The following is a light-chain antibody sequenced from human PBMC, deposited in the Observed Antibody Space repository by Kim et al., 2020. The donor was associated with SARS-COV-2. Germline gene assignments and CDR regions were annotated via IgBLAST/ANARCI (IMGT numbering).Light chain of an antibody. CDR1: SSDVGGYNY. CDR2: EVS. V-gene: IGLV2-8*01. CDR3: SSYAGSNNWV. Sequence: GQSFTIACTATSSDVGGYNYVSWYKQHPGKAPKLRIYEVSKRPSGVPDRVSGSKSGNTASLTVSGLQAEDEADYYCSSYAGSNNWVFGGGTQLTVL. J-gene: IGLJ3*02.